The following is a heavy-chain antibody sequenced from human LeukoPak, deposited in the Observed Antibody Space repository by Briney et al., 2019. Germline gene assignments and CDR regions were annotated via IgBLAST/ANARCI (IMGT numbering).Heavy chain of an antibody. CDR2: IYTSGST. Sequence: SETLSLTCTVSGGSISSYYWSSIRQPAGKGLEWIGRIYTSGSTNYNPSLKSRVTMSVDTSKNQFSLKLSSVTAADTAVYYCAINPKRYSSSAGFDYWGQGSLVTVSS. CDR3: AINPKRYSSSAGFDY. V-gene: IGHV4-4*07. J-gene: IGHJ4*02. D-gene: IGHD6-6*01. CDR1: GGSISSYY.